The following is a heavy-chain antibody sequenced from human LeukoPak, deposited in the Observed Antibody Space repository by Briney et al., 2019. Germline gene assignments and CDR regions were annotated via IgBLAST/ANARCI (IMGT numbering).Heavy chain of an antibody. J-gene: IGHJ4*02. CDR3: ARVPYYYDSSGYYRPFDY. D-gene: IGHD3-22*01. CDR1: GGSFSGYY. V-gene: IGHV4-34*01. Sequence: PSETLSLTCAVYGGSFSGYYWSWIRQPPGKGLEWIGEINHSGSTNYNPSLKSRVTISVDTSKNQFSLKLSSVTAADTAVYYCARVPYYYDSSGYYRPFDYWGQGTLVTVSS. CDR2: INHSGST.